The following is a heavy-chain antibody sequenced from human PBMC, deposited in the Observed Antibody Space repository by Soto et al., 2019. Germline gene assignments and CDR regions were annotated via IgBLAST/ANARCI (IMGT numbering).Heavy chain of an antibody. CDR1: GYTFTSYY. V-gene: IGHV1-46*01. Sequence: ASVKVSCKASGYTFTSYYMHWVRQAPGQGLEWMGIINPSGGSTSYAQKFQGRVTMTRDTSTSTVYMELSSLRSEDTAVYYCARDGRGVVVVAATLHYYYGMDAWGQGTTVTVSS. D-gene: IGHD2-15*01. J-gene: IGHJ6*02. CDR2: INPSGGST. CDR3: ARDGRGVVVVAATLHYYYGMDA.